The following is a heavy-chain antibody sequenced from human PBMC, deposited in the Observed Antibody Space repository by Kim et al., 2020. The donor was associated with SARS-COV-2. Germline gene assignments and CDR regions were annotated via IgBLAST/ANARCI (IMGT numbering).Heavy chain of an antibody. Sequence: GGSLRLSCAASGFTFSNYEMNWVRQAPGKGLEWVSYISGRSYVIHYADSVKGRFTISRDNAQNSLYLQMNSLRAEDTAIYYCARGPGAVYDGYFDYWGQGALVIVSS. CDR1: GFTFSNYE. V-gene: IGHV3-48*03. J-gene: IGHJ4*02. D-gene: IGHD2-8*01. CDR3: ARGPGAVYDGYFDY. CDR2: ISGRSYVI.